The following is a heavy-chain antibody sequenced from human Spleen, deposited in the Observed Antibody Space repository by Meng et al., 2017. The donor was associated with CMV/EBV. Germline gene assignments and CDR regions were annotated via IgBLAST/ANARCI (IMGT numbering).Heavy chain of an antibody. CDR2: IYSGGSST. J-gene: IGHJ6*02. CDR1: GFTFSSYA. Sequence: GESLKISCAASGFTFSSYAMSWVRQAPGKGLEWVSVIYSGGSSTYYADSVKGRFTISRDNSKNTLYLQMNSLRAEDTAVYYCAKALGSASPRGMDVWGQGTTVTVSS. CDR3: AKALGSASPRGMDV. D-gene: IGHD2-2*01. V-gene: IGHV3-23*03.